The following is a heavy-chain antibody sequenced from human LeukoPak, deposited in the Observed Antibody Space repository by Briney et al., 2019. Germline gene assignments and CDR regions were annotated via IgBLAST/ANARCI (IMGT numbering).Heavy chain of an antibody. Sequence: GGSLGLSFAASGFTFVVVTLNWFGQVPGKGLEWVSGINWNSGTMGYADSVKGRFTVSRDNAKNSLYLQMNSLKTEDTALYYCAKDPYMDVWGKGTTVTVSS. CDR2: INWNSGTM. V-gene: IGHV3-9*01. J-gene: IGHJ6*03. CDR1: GFTFVVVT. CDR3: AKDPYMDV.